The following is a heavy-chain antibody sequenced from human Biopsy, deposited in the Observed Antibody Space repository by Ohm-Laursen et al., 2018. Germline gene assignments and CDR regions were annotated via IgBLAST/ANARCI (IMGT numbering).Heavy chain of an antibody. J-gene: IGHJ5*02. V-gene: IGHV4-39*01. D-gene: IGHD3-22*01. CDR1: GGSISNNNYY. CDR2: IFYRGST. CDR3: ARDYDTSGYYYVS. Sequence: SDTLSLTWTVSGGSISNNNYYWGWIRQPPGKGLEWIGSIFYRGSTHYKPSLKSRVNISVDTSKNQFSLKLNSGTAADTAVYYCARDYDTSGYYYVSWGQGTLVTVSS.